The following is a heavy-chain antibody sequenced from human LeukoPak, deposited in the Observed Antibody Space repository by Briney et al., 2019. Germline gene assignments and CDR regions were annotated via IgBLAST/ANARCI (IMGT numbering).Heavy chain of an antibody. CDR3: ARFSGVLVPDDY. Sequence: ASVKVSCKASGYTFTSYGISWVRQAPGQGLELMGWISTYNGNTNYAQNFQGRVTMTTDTSTSTAYMELRNLRSDDTAVYYCARFSGVLVPDDYWGQGTLVTVSS. CDR2: ISTYNGNT. D-gene: IGHD2-8*02. V-gene: IGHV1-18*01. CDR1: GYTFTSYG. J-gene: IGHJ4*02.